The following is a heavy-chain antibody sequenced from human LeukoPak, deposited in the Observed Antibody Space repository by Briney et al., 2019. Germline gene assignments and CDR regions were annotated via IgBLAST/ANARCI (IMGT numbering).Heavy chain of an antibody. CDR1: GYSISNGYY. V-gene: IGHV4-38-2*02. CDR2: IYYSGST. Sequence: SETLSLTCTVSGYSISNGYYWGWIRQPPGKGLEWIGSIYYSGSTYYNPSLKSRVTISVDTSKNQFSLKLSSVTAADTAVYYCARRGSYYPFDYWGQGTLVTVSS. J-gene: IGHJ4*02. CDR3: ARRGSYYPFDY. D-gene: IGHD1-26*01.